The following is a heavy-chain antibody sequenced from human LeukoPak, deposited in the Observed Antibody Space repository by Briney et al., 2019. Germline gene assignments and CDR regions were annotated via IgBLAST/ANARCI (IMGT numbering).Heavy chain of an antibody. D-gene: IGHD3-16*01. CDR2: IYYSGST. V-gene: IGHV4-59*01. CDR3: ARDLGYEASVDY. J-gene: IGHJ4*02. Sequence: PSETLSLTCTVSGGSIRSYYWSWIRQPPGKGLEWIGYIYYSGSTNYNPSLKSRVTIAVDPSKNQFSLKLSSVTAADTAVYYCARDLGYEASVDYWGQGTLVTVSS. CDR1: GGSIRSYY.